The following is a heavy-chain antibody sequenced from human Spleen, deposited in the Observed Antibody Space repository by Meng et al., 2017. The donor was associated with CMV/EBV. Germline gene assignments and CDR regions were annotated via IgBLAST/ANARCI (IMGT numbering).Heavy chain of an antibody. J-gene: IGHJ5*02. D-gene: IGHD3-3*01. CDR3: ARDHDFWTNWFDP. CDR1: DYTFTRYG. Sequence: KASDYTFTRYGVTWVRQAPGQGLEWMGWISAYNGNTKYVQKFQDRVTLTTDTSTSTAYIELTSLRSDDTAMYFCARDHDFWTNWFDPWGQGTLVTVSS. CDR2: ISAYNGNT. V-gene: IGHV1-18*04.